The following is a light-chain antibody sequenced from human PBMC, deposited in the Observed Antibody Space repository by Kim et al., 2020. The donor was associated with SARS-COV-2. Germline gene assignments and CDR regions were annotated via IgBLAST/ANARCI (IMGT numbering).Light chain of an antibody. J-gene: IGKJ2*01. V-gene: IGKV1-5*03. CDR3: QQYSIYST. CDR2: KVS. CDR1: QTISSL. Sequence: DIQMTQAPSTLSASVGDRVTITCRASQTISSLLAWFQQKPGKAPKLLIYKVSTLQSGVPIRFSGSGSGTEFTLTISSLQPDDFATYYCQQYSIYSTFGQGTKLEI.